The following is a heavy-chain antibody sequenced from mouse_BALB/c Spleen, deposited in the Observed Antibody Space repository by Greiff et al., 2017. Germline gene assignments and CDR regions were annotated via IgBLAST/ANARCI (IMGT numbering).Heavy chain of an antibody. D-gene: IGHD2-3*01. J-gene: IGHJ2*01. V-gene: IGHV14-3*02. CDR1: GFNIKDTY. Sequence: VQLQQSGAELVKPGASVKLSCTASGFNIKDTYMHWVKQRPEQGLEWIGRIDPANGNTKYDPKFQGKATITADTSSNTAYLQLSSLTSEDTAVYYCATIMIPDYRGQGTTLTVSS. CDR2: IDPANGNT. CDR3: ATIMIPDY.